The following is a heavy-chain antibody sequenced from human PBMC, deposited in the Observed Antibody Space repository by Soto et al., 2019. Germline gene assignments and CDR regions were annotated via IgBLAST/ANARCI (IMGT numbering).Heavy chain of an antibody. CDR1: GFTFSDHY. J-gene: IGHJ4*02. D-gene: IGHD3-10*01. CDR3: VRDSGRGFYFDY. Sequence: EVQLVESGGGLVQPGGSLRLSCAASGFTFSDHYMDWVRQAPGKGLEWVGRIRNRPNSYTTLYAASVKGRFAVLRDDSENLVYLQMADLKAEDTAVYYCVRDSGRGFYFDYWGQGAQVTVSS. V-gene: IGHV3-72*01. CDR2: IRNRPNSYTT.